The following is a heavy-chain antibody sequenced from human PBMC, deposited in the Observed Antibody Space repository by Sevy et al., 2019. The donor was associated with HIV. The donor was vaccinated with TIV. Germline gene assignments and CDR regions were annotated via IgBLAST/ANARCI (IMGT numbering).Heavy chain of an antibody. CDR1: GFTFSSYA. CDR3: ARVPGYYDDSRGNAFDI. D-gene: IGHD3-22*01. CDR2: ISYDGSNK. J-gene: IGHJ3*02. Sequence: GGSLRLSCAASGFTFSSYAMHWVRQAPGKGLEWVAVISYDGSNKYYADSVKGRFTISRDNSKNTLYLQMNSLRAEDTAVYYCARVPGYYDDSRGNAFDIWGQGTMVTVSS. V-gene: IGHV3-30*04.